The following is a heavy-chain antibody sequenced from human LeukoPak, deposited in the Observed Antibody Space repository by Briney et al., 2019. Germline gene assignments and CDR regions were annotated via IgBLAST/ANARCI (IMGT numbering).Heavy chain of an antibody. CDR1: GFTFSSYS. CDR3: ALKTTVEAAAADAFDI. Sequence: PGGSLRLSCAASGFTFSSYSMNWVRQAPGKGLEWVSSISSSSSYIYYADSVKGRFTISRDNAKNSLYLQMNSLRSEDTAVYYCALKTTVEAAAADAFDIWGQGTMVTVSS. D-gene: IGHD6-13*01. V-gene: IGHV3-21*04. CDR2: ISSSSSYI. J-gene: IGHJ3*02.